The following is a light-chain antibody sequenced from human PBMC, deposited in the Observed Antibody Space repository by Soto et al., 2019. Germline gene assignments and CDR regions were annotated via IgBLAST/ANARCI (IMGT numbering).Light chain of an antibody. Sequence: QSVLTQPASVSGSPGQSITISCTGTSRDVGGYDYVSWYQQHPGEAPKLMIYEVSNRPSGVSNRFSGSKSGNTASLTISGLLADDEADYYCSSYTRSNTVIFGGGTKVTVL. V-gene: IGLV2-14*01. CDR1: SRDVGGYDY. CDR3: SSYTRSNTVI. J-gene: IGLJ2*01. CDR2: EVS.